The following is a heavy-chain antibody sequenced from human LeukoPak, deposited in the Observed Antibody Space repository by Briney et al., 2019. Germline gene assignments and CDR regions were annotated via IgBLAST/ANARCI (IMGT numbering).Heavy chain of an antibody. CDR2: ITSSNTYT. CDR1: EFTVSSNY. CDR3: ARDPYSGTYGDTYYYYMDV. Sequence: PGGSLRLSCAAFEFTVSSNYMSWVRPAPGPGLEWVSSITSSNTYTFYADSVQGRFTISRDNARNSLYLQMNSLRAEDTAVYYCARDPYSGTYGDTYYYYMDVWGKGTTVTISS. V-gene: IGHV3-21*01. D-gene: IGHD1-26*01. J-gene: IGHJ6*03.